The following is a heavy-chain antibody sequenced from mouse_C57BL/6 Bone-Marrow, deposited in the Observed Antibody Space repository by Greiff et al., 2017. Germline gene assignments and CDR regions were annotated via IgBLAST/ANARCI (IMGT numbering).Heavy chain of an antibody. CDR2: IRNKANGYTT. D-gene: IGHD1-2*01. J-gene: IGHJ2*01. Sequence: VQLKESGGGLVQPGGSLSLSCAASGFTFTDYYMSWVRQPPGKALEWLGFIRNKANGYTTEYSASVKGRFTISRDNSQSILYLQMNALRAEDSATYYCARYITTADFDDWGQGTTLTVSS. CDR1: GFTFTDYY. CDR3: ARYITTADFDD. V-gene: IGHV7-3*01.